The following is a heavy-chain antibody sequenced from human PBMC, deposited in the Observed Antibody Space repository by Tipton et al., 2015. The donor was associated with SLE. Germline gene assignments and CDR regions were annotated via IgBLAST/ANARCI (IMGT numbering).Heavy chain of an antibody. CDR2: INHSGINHSGST. D-gene: IGHD6-13*01. V-gene: IGHV4-34*01. CDR3: ARDGGAAAESYNHYMDV. CDR1: GGSFSGYS. Sequence: TLSLTCAVYGGSFSGYSWSWIRQPPGKGLEWIGEINHSGINHSGSTNYNPSLRSRVTMLVDSSNGQFSLKLSSVTAADTAVYYCARDGGAAAESYNHYMDVWGIGTTVTVSS. J-gene: IGHJ6*03.